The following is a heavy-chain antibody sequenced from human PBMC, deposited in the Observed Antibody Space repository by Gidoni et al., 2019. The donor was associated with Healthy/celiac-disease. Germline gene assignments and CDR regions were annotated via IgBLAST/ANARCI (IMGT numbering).Heavy chain of an antibody. V-gene: IGHV1-18*04. CDR3: ARDSTPELRFLEWGGMDV. CDR1: GYTFTSYG. Sequence: QVQLVQSGAEVKKPGASVKVSCKASGYTFTSYGISWVRQAPGQGLEWMGWISAYNGNTNYAQKLQGRVTMTTDTSTSTAYMELRSLRSDDTAVYYCARDSTPELRFLEWGGMDVWGQGTTVTVSS. CDR2: ISAYNGNT. D-gene: IGHD3-3*01. J-gene: IGHJ6*02.